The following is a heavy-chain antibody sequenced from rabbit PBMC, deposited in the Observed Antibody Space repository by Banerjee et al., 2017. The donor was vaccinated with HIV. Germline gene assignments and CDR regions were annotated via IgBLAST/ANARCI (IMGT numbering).Heavy chain of an antibody. CDR1: EFSFSSYYY. CDR2: IGTSSGST. D-gene: IGHD3-3*01. CDR3: ARGLVAGVLDL. V-gene: IGHV1S45*01. Sequence: QEQLVESGGGLVQPEGSLTLTCTASEFSFSSYYYMCWVRQAPGKGLELIACIGTSSGSTYYASWAKGRFTISKTSSTTVTLQMTSLTGADTATYFCARGLVAGVLDLWGQGTLVTVS. J-gene: IGHJ3*01.